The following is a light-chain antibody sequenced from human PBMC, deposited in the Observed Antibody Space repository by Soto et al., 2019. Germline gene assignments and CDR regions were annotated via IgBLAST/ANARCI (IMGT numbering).Light chain of an antibody. CDR3: SSYTSSSTVI. J-gene: IGLJ2*01. CDR2: DVS. V-gene: IGLV2-14*01. Sequence: QSALTQPASVSGSPGQSITISCTGTSSDVGGYNHVSWYQQHPGKVPKLMIYDVSNRPLGVSNRFSGSKSGNTASLTISGLQAEDEADYYCSSYTSSSTVIFGGGTQLTVL. CDR1: SSDVGGYNH.